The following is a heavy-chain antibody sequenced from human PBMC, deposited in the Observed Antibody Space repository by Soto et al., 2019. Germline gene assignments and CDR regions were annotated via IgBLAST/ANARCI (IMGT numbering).Heavy chain of an antibody. J-gene: IGHJ4*02. CDR2: ISESGDTT. Sequence: GVSLRLCSAVSERTLSHHAMSWVRQAPGKGLEWISVISESGDTTFYADSVKGRFTISRDNSKNTLSLHMNSLRVEDTAVYYCALGRAGTGGEECCGKGTLVPVFS. CDR3: ALGRAGTGGEEC. V-gene: IGHV3-23*01. CDR1: ERTLSHHA. D-gene: IGHD1-26*01.